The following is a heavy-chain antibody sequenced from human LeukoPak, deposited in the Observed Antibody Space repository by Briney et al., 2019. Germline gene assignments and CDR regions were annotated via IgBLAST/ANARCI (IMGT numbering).Heavy chain of an antibody. D-gene: IGHD6-13*01. Sequence: GGSLRLSCAASGFTFSNYLMHWVRQTPGKGLVWTSRISTDGSFTNYADSVKGRFTISRDNAKNSLYLQMNSLRDEDTAVYYCARDSRMAAAGNAFDIWGQGTMVTVSS. V-gene: IGHV3-74*01. CDR3: ARDSRMAAAGNAFDI. CDR2: ISTDGSFT. CDR1: GFTFSNYL. J-gene: IGHJ3*02.